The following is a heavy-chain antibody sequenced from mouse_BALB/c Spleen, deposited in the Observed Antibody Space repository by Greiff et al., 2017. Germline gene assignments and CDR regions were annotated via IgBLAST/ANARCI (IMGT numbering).Heavy chain of an antibody. J-gene: IGHJ2*01. CDR1: GYTFTSYN. V-gene: IGHV1-12*01. CDR2: IYPGNGDT. Sequence: QPGAELVKPGASVKMSCKASGYTFTSYNMHWVKQTPGQGLEWIGAIYPGNGDTSYNQKFKGKATLTADKSSSTAYMQLSSLTSEDSAVYYCARWDYGSSVFDYWGQGTTLTVSS. D-gene: IGHD1-1*01. CDR3: ARWDYGSSVFDY.